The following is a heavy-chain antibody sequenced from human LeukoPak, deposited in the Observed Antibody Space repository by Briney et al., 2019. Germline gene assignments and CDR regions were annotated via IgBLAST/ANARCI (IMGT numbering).Heavy chain of an antibody. Sequence: GGSLRLSCAASGFTFSSYWMHWVRQAPGKGLVWVSRINSDGGSTSYADSVKGRFTISRDNAKNTLYLQMNSLRAEDTAVYYCASSVVVTARTGMDVWGQGTAVTVSS. J-gene: IGHJ6*02. D-gene: IGHD2-21*02. CDR1: GFTFSSYW. CDR2: INSDGGST. V-gene: IGHV3-74*01. CDR3: ASSVVVTARTGMDV.